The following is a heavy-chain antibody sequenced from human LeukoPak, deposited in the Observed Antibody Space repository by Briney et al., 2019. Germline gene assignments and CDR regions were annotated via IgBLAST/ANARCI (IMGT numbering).Heavy chain of an antibody. CDR3: ARERVDIVVVPAAMETPPSDGMDV. V-gene: IGHV1-46*01. J-gene: IGHJ6*02. D-gene: IGHD2-2*01. CDR2: INPSGGST. CDR1: GGTFSSYA. Sequence: ASVKVSCKASGGTFSSYATSWVRQAPGQGLEWMGIINPSGGSTSYAQKFQGRVTMTRDTSTSTVYMELSSLRSEDTAVYYCARERVDIVVVPAAMETPPSDGMDVWGQGTTVTVSS.